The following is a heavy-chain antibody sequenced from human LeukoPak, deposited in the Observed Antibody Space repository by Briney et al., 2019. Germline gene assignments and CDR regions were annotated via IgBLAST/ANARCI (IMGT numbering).Heavy chain of an antibody. CDR2: IYYSGST. D-gene: IGHD1-26*01. Sequence: SETLSRTCTVSGGSISSYYWSWIRQPPGKGLEWIGYIYYSGSTNYNPSLKSRVTISVDTSKNQFSLKLSSVTAADTAVYYCAREEPDNWFDPWGQGTLVTVSS. J-gene: IGHJ5*02. CDR1: GGSISSYY. CDR3: AREEPDNWFDP. V-gene: IGHV4-59*01.